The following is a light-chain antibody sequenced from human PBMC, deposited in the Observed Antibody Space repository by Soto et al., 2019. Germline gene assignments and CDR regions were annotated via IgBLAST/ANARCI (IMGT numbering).Light chain of an antibody. Sequence: EIVMTQSPVTLSVSPGERATLSCRASQSVSSNLAWYQQKPGQAPRLLIYGASTRATGIPARFSGSGSGTEFTLTISSLQSEDFAVYYCQQYKRWPPMYTFGLGTKLEIK. CDR3: QQYKRWPPMYT. CDR2: GAS. J-gene: IGKJ2*01. V-gene: IGKV3-15*01. CDR1: QSVSSN.